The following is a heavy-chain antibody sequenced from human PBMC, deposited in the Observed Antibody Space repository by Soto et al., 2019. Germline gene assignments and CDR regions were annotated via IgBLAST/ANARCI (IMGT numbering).Heavy chain of an antibody. CDR1: GFTFSSYA. CDR3: ATTSGSYSSYFDH. D-gene: IGHD1-26*01. V-gene: IGHV3-30-3*01. Sequence: LRLSCAASGFTFSSYAMHWVRQAPGKGPEWVAVISYDGSNKYYADSVKGRFTISRDNSKNTLYLQMNSLRAEDTAVYYCATTSGSYSSYFDHWGQGTLVTVSS. CDR2: ISYDGSNK. J-gene: IGHJ4*02.